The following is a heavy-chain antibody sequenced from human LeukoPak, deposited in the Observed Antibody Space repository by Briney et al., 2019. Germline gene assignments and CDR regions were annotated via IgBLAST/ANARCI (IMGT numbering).Heavy chain of an antibody. CDR1: GASITSGGYS. D-gene: IGHD3-10*01. Sequence: SETLSLTCTVSGASITSGGYSWTWIRQPPGKGLEWIGYIYHSATTYYNPSLKSRVTMSIDKSRNQFSLSLTSVTAADTAVYYCARGNDGIPRVRGHNWLDPWGQGSLVTVSS. CDR3: ARGNDGIPRVRGHNWLDP. J-gene: IGHJ5*02. CDR2: IYHSATT. V-gene: IGHV4-30-2*01.